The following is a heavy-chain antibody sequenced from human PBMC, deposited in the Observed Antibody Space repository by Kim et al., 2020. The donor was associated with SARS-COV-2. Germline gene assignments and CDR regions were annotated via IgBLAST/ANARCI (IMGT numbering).Heavy chain of an antibody. V-gene: IGHV3-23*01. J-gene: IGHJ5*02. CDR1: GFTFSTYA. CDR3: AKGGPLRYNVNEWLDNWFDL. D-gene: IGHD6-19*01. Sequence: GGSLRLSCAASGFTFSTYAMSWVRQAPGKGLEWVSGISYSGGSTYYADSVRGRFTISRETSKNTLYLQMNSLRDEDTAIYYCAKGGPLRYNVNEWLDNWFDLWGQGTLVTVSS. CDR2: ISYSGGST.